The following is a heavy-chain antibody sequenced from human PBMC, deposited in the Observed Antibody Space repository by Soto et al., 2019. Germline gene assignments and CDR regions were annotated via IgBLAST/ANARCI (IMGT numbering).Heavy chain of an antibody. CDR3: ASAPGELTNKHYYMDV. V-gene: IGHV3-21*01. Sequence: GGSLRLSCAASGFTFSSYSMNWVRQAPGKGLEWVSSISSSSSYIYYADSVKGRFTISRDNAKNSLYLQMNSLRAEDTAVYYCASAPGELTNKHYYMDVWGKGTTVTVSS. CDR2: ISSSSSYI. CDR1: GFTFSSYS. D-gene: IGHD3-10*01. J-gene: IGHJ6*03.